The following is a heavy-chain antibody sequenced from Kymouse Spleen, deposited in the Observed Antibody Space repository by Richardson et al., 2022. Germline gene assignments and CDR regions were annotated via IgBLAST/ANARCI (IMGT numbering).Heavy chain of an antibody. CDR2: IKQDGSEK. D-gene: IGHD6-13*01. CDR1: GFTFSSYW. J-gene: IGHJ4*02. Sequence: EVQLVESGGGLVQPGGSLRLSCAASGFTFSSYWMSWVRQAPGKGLEWVANIKQDGSEKYYVDSVKGRFTISRDNAKNSLYLQMNSLRAEDTAVYYCARSPPGYSSSWYYFDYWGQGTLVTVSS. V-gene: IGHV3-7*01. CDR3: ARSPPGYSSSWYYFDY.